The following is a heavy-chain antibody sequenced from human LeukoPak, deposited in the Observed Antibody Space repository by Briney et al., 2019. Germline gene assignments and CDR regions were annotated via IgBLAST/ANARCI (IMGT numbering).Heavy chain of an antibody. CDR1: GFTVSSNY. CDR3: AAGSGSYYNRYYYGMDV. D-gene: IGHD3-10*01. CDR2: IYSGGST. V-gene: IGHV3-53*04. J-gene: IGHJ6*02. Sequence: GGSLRPSCAASGFTVSSNYMSWVRQAPGKGLEWVSVIYSGGSTYYADSVKGRFTISRHNSKNTLYLQMNSLRAEDTAVYYCAAGSGSYYNRYYYGMDVWGQGTTVTVSS.